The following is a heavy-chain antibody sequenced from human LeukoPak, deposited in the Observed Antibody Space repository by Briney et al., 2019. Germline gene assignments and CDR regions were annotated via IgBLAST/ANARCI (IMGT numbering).Heavy chain of an antibody. D-gene: IGHD2-21*01. V-gene: IGHV3-53*01. CDR3: AREVVSIPSYFDS. CDR2: FYRGDST. J-gene: IGHJ4*02. Sequence: GGSLSFSVAASGFSFGRSKRTWFGRPQGKGLGWVSFFYRGDSTYYAESVRGRFTISRDNSKNTLYLLMNSLIPEDTAVYYCAREVVSIPSYFDSWGQGTLVTVSS. CDR1: GFSFGRSK.